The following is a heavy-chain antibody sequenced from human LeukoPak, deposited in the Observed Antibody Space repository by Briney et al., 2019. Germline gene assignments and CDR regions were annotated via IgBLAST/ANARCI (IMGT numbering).Heavy chain of an antibody. D-gene: IGHD5-18*01. CDR3: ARVIASYGDSAY. J-gene: IGHJ4*02. CDR2: ISSSSSAI. V-gene: IGHV3-48*04. Sequence: GGSLRLSCAASGFTFSSFSMNWVRQAPGKGLEWLSYISSSSSAIYYADSLKGRFTISRDNAKNSLYLQMNSLRAEDTAVYYCARVIASYGDSAYWGQGTLVTVSS. CDR1: GFTFSSFS.